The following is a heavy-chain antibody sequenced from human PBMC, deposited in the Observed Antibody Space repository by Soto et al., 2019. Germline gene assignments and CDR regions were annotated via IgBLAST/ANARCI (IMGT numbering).Heavy chain of an antibody. CDR1: GYGFTTYG. J-gene: IGHJ4*02. CDR3: ARGRDGDY. D-gene: IGHD6-6*01. CDR2: ISANNGNP. Sequence: QVHLVQSGAEVKKPGASVKVSCKGSGYGFTTYGITWVRQATGQGLEWMAWISANNGNPNYAQKLQGRVTVTRDTSTSTAHTELRSLRSDVTAVYYCARGRDGDYWGQGALVTVSS. V-gene: IGHV1-18*01.